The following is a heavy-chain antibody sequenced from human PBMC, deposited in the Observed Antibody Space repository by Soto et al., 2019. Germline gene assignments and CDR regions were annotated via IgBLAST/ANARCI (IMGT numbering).Heavy chain of an antibody. J-gene: IGHJ6*02. V-gene: IGHV1-3*01. D-gene: IGHD4-17*01. Sequence: QVQLVQSGAEVKKPGASVKVSCKASGYTFTSYAMHWVRQAPGQRLECMRWINAGNGNTTYSQKFQGRVTITRDTSASTAYMELSSLRSEDTAVYYCARDCDYGDYDDYSDGMDVWGQGTTVIVSS. CDR1: GYTFTSYA. CDR2: INAGNGNT. CDR3: ARDCDYGDYDDYSDGMDV.